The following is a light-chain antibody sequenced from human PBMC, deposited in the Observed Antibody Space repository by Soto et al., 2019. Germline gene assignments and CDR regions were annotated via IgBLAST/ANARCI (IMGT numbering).Light chain of an antibody. Sequence: QSALTQPASVSGSPGQSITISCTGTSSDVGTYNLVSWYQQHPGKAPKLLFYTDNQRPSGVPGRFSGSKSGTSASLAISGLQSEDEAEYYCAAWDDSLNGRVFGGGTKLTVL. CDR2: TDN. V-gene: IGLV2-14*02. CDR3: AAWDDSLNGRV. CDR1: SSDVGTYNL. J-gene: IGLJ3*02.